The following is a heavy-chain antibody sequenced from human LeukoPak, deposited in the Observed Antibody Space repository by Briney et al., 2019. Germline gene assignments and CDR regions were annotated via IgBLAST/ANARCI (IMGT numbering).Heavy chain of an antibody. V-gene: IGHV4-59*01. Sequence: SGTLSLTCIVSGGSLSRYYWSWFRPPPGRGREWMGYIYYSGSTNYNPSPKSRVTISVDTSKNQFSLKLSTVTAADTAVYYCARARGSESYPPYFDYRGQGTLVTVSS. CDR3: ARARGSESYPPYFDY. D-gene: IGHD3-10*01. CDR2: IYYSGST. CDR1: GGSLSRYY. J-gene: IGHJ4*02.